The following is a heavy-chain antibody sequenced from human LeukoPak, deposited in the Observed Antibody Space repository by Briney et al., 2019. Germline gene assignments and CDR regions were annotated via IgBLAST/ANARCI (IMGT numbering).Heavy chain of an antibody. Sequence: SETLSLTCTVSGYSISSGYYWGWIRQPPGKGLEWIGEINHSGSTNYNPSLKSRVTISVDTSKNQFSLKLSSVTAADTAVYYCARHNRYYDSSGYRLDAFDIWGQGTMVTVSS. CDR2: INHSGST. J-gene: IGHJ3*02. CDR3: ARHNRYYDSSGYRLDAFDI. D-gene: IGHD3-22*01. V-gene: IGHV4-38-2*02. CDR1: GYSISSGYY.